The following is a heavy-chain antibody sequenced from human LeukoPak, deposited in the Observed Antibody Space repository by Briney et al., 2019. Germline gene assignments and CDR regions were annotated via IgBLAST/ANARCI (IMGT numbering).Heavy chain of an antibody. V-gene: IGHV3-23*01. Sequence: GGSLRLSCAASGFTFSSYAMSWVRQAPGKGLECISGFSGSGGSTYYADSVKGRFTISRDNSKNTLYLQMNSLRAEDTAVYYCARLAVGVPAAYFDYWGQGTLVTVSS. CDR2: FSGSGGST. J-gene: IGHJ4*02. CDR3: ARLAVGVPAAYFDY. CDR1: GFTFSSYA. D-gene: IGHD2-2*01.